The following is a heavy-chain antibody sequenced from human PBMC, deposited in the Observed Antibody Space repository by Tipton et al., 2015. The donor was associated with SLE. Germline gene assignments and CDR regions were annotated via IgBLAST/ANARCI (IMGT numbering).Heavy chain of an antibody. V-gene: IGHV4-39*07. CDR2: IYYDGTA. CDR3: ARGGYSYGLWGYFQC. D-gene: IGHD5-18*01. Sequence: TLSLTCFVSGASVRSTSYHWGWIRQPPGKGLEWIGNIYYDGTAYSTPSLESRVSISVDTSKNQVSLRLASVTAADTAVYYCARGGYSYGLWGYFQCWGQGTLVTVSS. CDR1: GASVRSTSYH. J-gene: IGHJ1*01.